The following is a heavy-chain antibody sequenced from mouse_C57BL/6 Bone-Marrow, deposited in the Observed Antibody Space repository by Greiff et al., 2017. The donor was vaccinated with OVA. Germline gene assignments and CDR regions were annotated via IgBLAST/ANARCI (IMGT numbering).Heavy chain of an antibody. Sequence: QVQLQQPGAELVKPGASVKLSCKASGYTFTSYWIPWVKQRPGQGLEWIGDIYPGSGSTNYTEKFKSKATLTVDTSSSTAYMQLSSLSSEDSAVYGCARWYIDVWGTGTTVTVSS. V-gene: IGHV1-55*01. J-gene: IGHJ1*03. CDR3: ARWYIDV. CDR1: GYTFTSYW. CDR2: IYPGSGST.